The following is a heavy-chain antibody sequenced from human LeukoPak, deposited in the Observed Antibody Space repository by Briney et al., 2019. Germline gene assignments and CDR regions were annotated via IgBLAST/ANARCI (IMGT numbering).Heavy chain of an antibody. V-gene: IGHV1-69-2*01. Sequence: ASVKVSCKVSGYTFTDYFMHWVQQAPGNGLEWMGLVDPEDGETIYAEKFQGRVTITADTSTDTAYMELSSLRSEDTAVYYCATITMVRGVSYYFDYWGQGTLVTVSS. CDR2: VDPEDGET. J-gene: IGHJ4*02. D-gene: IGHD3-10*01. CDR1: GYTFTDYF. CDR3: ATITMVRGVSYYFDY.